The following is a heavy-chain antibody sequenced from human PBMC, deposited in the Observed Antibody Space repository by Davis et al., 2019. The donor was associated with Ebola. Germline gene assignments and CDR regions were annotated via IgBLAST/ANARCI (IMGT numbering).Heavy chain of an antibody. V-gene: IGHV3-23*01. CDR1: GFTFSSYA. CDR3: AREDHLGLDY. J-gene: IGHJ4*02. CDR2: ISGSGGST. Sequence: GESLKISCAASGFTFSSYAMSWVRQAPGKGLEWVSAISGSGGSTYYADSVKGRFTVTRDNSKDVVYLQMNSLRLEDTAMYYCAREDHLGLDYWGQGTLVIVSS.